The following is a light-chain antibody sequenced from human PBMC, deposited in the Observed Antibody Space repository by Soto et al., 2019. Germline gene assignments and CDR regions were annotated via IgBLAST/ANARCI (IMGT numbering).Light chain of an antibody. CDR2: GAS. Sequence: EIELTQSPGTLSLSPGERATLSCRASQSVSSSYLAWYQQKPGQAPRLVIYGASSRATGIPDRFSGSGSGTEFTLTISSLQPDDFATYYCQHYNSYSEALGQGTKVDIK. V-gene: IGKV3-20*01. CDR1: QSVSSSY. CDR3: QHYNSYSEA. J-gene: IGKJ1*01.